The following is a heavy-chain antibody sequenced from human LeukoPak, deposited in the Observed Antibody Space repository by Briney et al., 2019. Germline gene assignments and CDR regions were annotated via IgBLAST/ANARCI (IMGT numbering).Heavy chain of an antibody. V-gene: IGHV3-7*01. Sequence: PGGSLRLSCAASGFTFNTYWMSWVRQAPGKGLEWVANIKPDGSETYYVDSVKGRFTISRDNAKNSLYRQMNSLRAEDTAVYYCGGESVAVAAYYWGQGTLVTVSS. CDR3: GGESVAVAAYY. D-gene: IGHD6-19*01. CDR2: IKPDGSET. J-gene: IGHJ4*02. CDR1: GFTFNTYW.